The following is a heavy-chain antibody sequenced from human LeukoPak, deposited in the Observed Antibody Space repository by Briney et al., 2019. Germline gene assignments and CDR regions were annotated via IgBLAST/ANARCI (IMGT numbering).Heavy chain of an antibody. J-gene: IGHJ4*02. CDR3: ARADRRDGYNFDY. D-gene: IGHD5-24*01. Sequence: GGSLRLSCAASGFTFNDYYMSWIRQAPGKGLEWVSYISSSGSTIYYAVSVKGRFTISRDNAKNSLYLQMNSLRAEDTAVYYCARADRRDGYNFDYWGQGTLVTVSS. CDR2: ISSSGSTI. V-gene: IGHV3-11*01. CDR1: GFTFNDYY.